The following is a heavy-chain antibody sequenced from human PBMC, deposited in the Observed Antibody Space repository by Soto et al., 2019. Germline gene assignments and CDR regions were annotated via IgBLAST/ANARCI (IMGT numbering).Heavy chain of an antibody. J-gene: IGHJ6*03. CDR2: IYSGGST. V-gene: IGHV3-53*04. Sequence: EVQLVESGGCLVQPGGSLRLSCAASGFTVTSNYMSWVRQAPGKGLEWVSVIYSGGSTYYADSVKGRFTISRHNSKNTLYLQMNSLSAEDTAVYYCARVTAARPLVYYYMDVWGKGTTVTVSS. D-gene: IGHD6-6*01. CDR3: ARVTAARPLVYYYMDV. CDR1: GFTVTSNY.